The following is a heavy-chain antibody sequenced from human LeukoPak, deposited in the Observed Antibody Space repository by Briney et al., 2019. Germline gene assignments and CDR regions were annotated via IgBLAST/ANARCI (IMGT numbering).Heavy chain of an antibody. CDR2: IYTSENT. CDR3: ARVTGSYYYYYYMDV. Sequence: PSQTLSLTCTVSGGSISSGSFYWSWIRQPAGKGLEWIGRIYTSENTYYNPSLKSRVTISVDTSKNQLSLKLSSVTAADTAVYYCARVTGSYYYYYYMDVWGKGTTVTVSS. V-gene: IGHV4-61*02. D-gene: IGHD3-10*01. CDR1: GGSISSGSFY. J-gene: IGHJ6*03.